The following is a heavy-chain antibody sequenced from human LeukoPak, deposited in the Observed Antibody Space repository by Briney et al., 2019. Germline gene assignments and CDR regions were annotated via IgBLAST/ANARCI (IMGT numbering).Heavy chain of an antibody. CDR2: IWYDGSNK. CDR3: ARDAEELWLLGPRVPNYYYGMDV. J-gene: IGHJ6*02. Sequence: GGSLRLSCAASGFTFSSYGMHWVRQAPGKGLEWVAVIWYDGSNKYYADSVKGRFTISRDNSKNTLYLQMNSLRAKDTAVYYCARDAEELWLLGPRVPNYYYGMDVWGQGTTVTVSS. V-gene: IGHV3-33*01. D-gene: IGHD5-18*01. CDR1: GFTFSSYG.